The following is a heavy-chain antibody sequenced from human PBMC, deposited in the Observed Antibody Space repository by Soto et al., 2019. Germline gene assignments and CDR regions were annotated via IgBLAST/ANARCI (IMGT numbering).Heavy chain of an antibody. V-gene: IGHV3-30*03. D-gene: IGHD2-8*02. CDR1: GFTFSNSG. J-gene: IGHJ4*02. CDR3: TGQIASGY. Sequence: QVQLVGSGGGVVQPGRSLRLSCAASGFTFSNSGMHWVRQAPGKGLEWVAVISFDGSTKYYADSVKGRFTISRDNSKNTLYLEMNSLRGDDAAVYYCTGQIASGYWGQGTLVTVSS. CDR2: ISFDGSTK.